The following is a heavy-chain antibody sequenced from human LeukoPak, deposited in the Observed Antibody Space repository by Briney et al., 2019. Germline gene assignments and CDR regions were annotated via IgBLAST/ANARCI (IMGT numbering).Heavy chain of an antibody. V-gene: IGHV1-2*02. Sequence: VASVKVSCKASGYTFTGYYMHWVRQAPGQGLEWMGCINPNSGGTNYAQKFQGRVTMTRDTSISTAYMELSRLRSDDTAVYYCARGYSSGWYVKDYRGQGTLVTVSS. J-gene: IGHJ4*02. D-gene: IGHD6-19*01. CDR1: GYTFTGYY. CDR3: ARGYSSGWYVKDY. CDR2: INPNSGGT.